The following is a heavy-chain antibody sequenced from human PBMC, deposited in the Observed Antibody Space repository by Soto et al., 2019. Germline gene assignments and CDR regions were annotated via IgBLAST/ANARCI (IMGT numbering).Heavy chain of an antibody. Sequence: SVKVSCKASGGTFSSYAISWVRQAPGQGLEWMGGIVPVFGRPNYAQRFRGRLTITADESTSTGYMELISLRSDDTAVYYCAREGSGYNFWGQGTQVTVSS. CDR1: GGTFSSYA. J-gene: IGHJ4*02. CDR2: IVPVFGRP. V-gene: IGHV1-69*13. CDR3: AREGSGYNF. D-gene: IGHD5-12*01.